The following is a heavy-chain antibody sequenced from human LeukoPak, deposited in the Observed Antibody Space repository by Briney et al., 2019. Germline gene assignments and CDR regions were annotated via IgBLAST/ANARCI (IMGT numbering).Heavy chain of an antibody. V-gene: IGHV3-21*01. CDR2: ISSSSSYI. CDR1: GFTFSSYS. CDR3: AVDYYDSSGYYYD. Sequence: GVSLRLSCAASGFTFSSYSMNWVRQAPGKGLEWVSSISSSSSYIYYADSVKGRFTISRDNAKNSLYLQMNSLRAEDTAVYYCAVDYYDSSGYYYDWGQGTLVTVSS. J-gene: IGHJ4*02. D-gene: IGHD3-22*01.